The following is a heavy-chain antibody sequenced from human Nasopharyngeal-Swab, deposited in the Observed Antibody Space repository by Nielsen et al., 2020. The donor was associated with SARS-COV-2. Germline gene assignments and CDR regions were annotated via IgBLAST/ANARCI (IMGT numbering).Heavy chain of an antibody. D-gene: IGHD2-2*01. CDR2: IYTSGST. CDR1: GGSISSGSYY. Sequence: SETLSLTCTVSGGSISSGSYYWSWIRQPAGKGLEWIGRIYTSGSTNYNPSLKSRVTISVDTSKNQFSLKLSSVTAADTAVYYCAPEVVVPAAIPFFDDGNYFDYWGQGTLVTVSS. V-gene: IGHV4-61*02. CDR3: APEVVVPAAIPFFDDGNYFDY. J-gene: IGHJ4*02.